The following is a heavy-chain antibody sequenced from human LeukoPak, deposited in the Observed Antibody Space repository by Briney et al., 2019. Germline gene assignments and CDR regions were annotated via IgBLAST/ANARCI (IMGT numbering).Heavy chain of an antibody. V-gene: IGHV4-34*01. CDR3: ARHRFVQWLVYFGY. CDR1: GGSFSGYY. Sequence: SETLSLTCAVYGGSFSGYYWSWIRQPPGKGLEWIGEINHSGSTNYNPSLKSRVTISVDTSKNQFSLKLSSVTAADTAVYYCARHRFVQWLVYFGYWGQGTLVTVSS. J-gene: IGHJ4*02. CDR2: INHSGST. D-gene: IGHD6-19*01.